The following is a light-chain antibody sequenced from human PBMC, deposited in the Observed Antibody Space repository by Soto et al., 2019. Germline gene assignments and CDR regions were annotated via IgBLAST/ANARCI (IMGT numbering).Light chain of an antibody. V-gene: IGLV2-14*01. CDR1: RSDVGGHNY. Sequence: QSALTQPASVSGSPGQSISISCTGTRSDVGGHNYVCWYQQHPGKAPRLMIYDVSNRPSGVSDRFSGSKSGNTASLTISGLQAEDEADYFCSSYTSSSTLVFGGGTKVTVL. CDR2: DVS. CDR3: SSYTSSSTLV. J-gene: IGLJ2*01.